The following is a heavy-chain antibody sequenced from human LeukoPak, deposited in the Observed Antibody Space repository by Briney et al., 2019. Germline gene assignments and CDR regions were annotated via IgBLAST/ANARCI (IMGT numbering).Heavy chain of an antibody. CDR1: GGSISSSSYY. D-gene: IGHD6-19*01. CDR3: ARDASVAVGDDAFDI. CDR2: IYYSGST. V-gene: IGHV4-39*07. Sequence: SETLSLTCTVSGGSISSSSYYWSWIRQPPGKGLEWIGSIYYSGSTYYNPSLKSRVTISVDTSKNQFSLKLTSVTAADTAVYYCARDASVAVGDDAFDIWGQGTMVTVSS. J-gene: IGHJ3*02.